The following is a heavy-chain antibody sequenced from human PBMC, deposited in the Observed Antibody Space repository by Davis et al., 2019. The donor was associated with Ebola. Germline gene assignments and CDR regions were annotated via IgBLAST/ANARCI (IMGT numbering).Heavy chain of an antibody. Sequence: SVKVSCKASGGTFSSYTISWVRQAPGQGLEWMGRIIPILGIANYAQKFQGRVTITADKSTSTAYMELSSLRSEDTAVYYCAKEGREGNWNPLDYWGQGTLVTVSS. D-gene: IGHD1-1*01. J-gene: IGHJ4*02. CDR2: IIPILGIA. CDR1: GGTFSSYT. V-gene: IGHV1-69*04. CDR3: AKEGREGNWNPLDY.